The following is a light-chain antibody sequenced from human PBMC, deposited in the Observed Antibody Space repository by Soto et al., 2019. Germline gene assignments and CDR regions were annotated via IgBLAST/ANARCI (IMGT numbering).Light chain of an antibody. CDR3: QQYDSYST. CDR2: KAS. Sequence: DIQMTQSPSTLSASVGDRVTITCRASHSISHWLAWYQWKPGKAPNLLIYKASSLKSGVPSRFSGRGSGTEFTLTISSLQPDDFATYYCQQYDSYSTFGQGTKVEIK. CDR1: HSISHW. V-gene: IGKV1-5*03. J-gene: IGKJ1*01.